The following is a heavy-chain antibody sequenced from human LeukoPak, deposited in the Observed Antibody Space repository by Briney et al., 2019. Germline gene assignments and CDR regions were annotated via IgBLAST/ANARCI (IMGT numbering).Heavy chain of an antibody. V-gene: IGHV3-23*01. CDR3: AKADGSYKTLIAY. CDR1: GFTFTICA. Sequence: GGSLRLSCAASGFTFTICAMNWVRQAPGKGLEWVSGISGSGGSIYYADSVKGRFTISRDSSKNTVYLQMSSLRAEDTAVYYCAKADGSYKTLIAYWRQGTLVTLSS. CDR2: ISGSGGSI. J-gene: IGHJ4*02. D-gene: IGHD3-10*01.